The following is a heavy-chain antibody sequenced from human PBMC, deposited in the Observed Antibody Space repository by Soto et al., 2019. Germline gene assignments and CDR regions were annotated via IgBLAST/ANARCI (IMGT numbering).Heavy chain of an antibody. V-gene: IGHV3-33*01. CDR3: ARDIAAAGTSYYHYGMDV. CDR2: IWYDGSNK. J-gene: IGHJ6*02. Sequence: QVQLVESGGGVVQPGRSLRLSCAASGFTFSSYGMHWVRQAPGKGLEWVAVIWYDGSNKYYADSVKGRFTISRDNSKNTLYLQMNSLRAEDTAVYYCARDIAAAGTSYYHYGMDVWGQGTTVTVSS. D-gene: IGHD6-13*01. CDR1: GFTFSSYG.